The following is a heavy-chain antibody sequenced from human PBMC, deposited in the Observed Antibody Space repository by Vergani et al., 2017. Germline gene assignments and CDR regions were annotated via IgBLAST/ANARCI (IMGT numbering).Heavy chain of an antibody. CDR2: IYTSGST. Sequence: QVQLQESGPGLVKPSQTLSLTCTVSGGSISSGSYYWSWIRQPAGKGLEWIGRIYTSGSTNYNPSLKSRVTMSVDTSKNPFSLKLSSVTAADTAVYYCAREQTYGDESWGQGTLVTVSS. CDR1: GGSISSGSYY. D-gene: IGHD4-17*01. J-gene: IGHJ5*02. V-gene: IGHV4-61*02. CDR3: AREQTYGDES.